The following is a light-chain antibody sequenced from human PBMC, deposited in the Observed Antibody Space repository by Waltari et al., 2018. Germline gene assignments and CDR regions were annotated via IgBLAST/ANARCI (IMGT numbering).Light chain of an antibody. CDR1: QNINTY. Sequence: DIQMTQSPSSLSASVGDRVTITCRASQNINTYLNWYQQKPGNAPKLLIYSASSLQAGVPPRFSGGGSGTDFTLTVSSLQPDDFATYYCQQSYVTPRSFGQGTRLEIK. V-gene: IGKV1-39*01. CDR2: SAS. CDR3: QQSYVTPRS. J-gene: IGKJ2*01.